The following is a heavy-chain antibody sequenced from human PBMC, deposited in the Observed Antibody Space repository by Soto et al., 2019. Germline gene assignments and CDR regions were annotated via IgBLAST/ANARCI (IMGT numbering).Heavy chain of an antibody. CDR2: SIHSCGTA. CDR1: GGTFSSYA. CDR3: ARETSIVGAPFDY. Sequence: QVQLVQSGAEVKKPGSSVKVSCKASGGTFSSYAISWVRQAPGPGLEWMGGSIHSCGTANYAQMCQGRVTITADESTSTAYMELSSLSSEDTAVYYCARETSIVGAPFDYWGQGTLVTVSS. D-gene: IGHD1-26*01. V-gene: IGHV1-69*01. J-gene: IGHJ4*02.